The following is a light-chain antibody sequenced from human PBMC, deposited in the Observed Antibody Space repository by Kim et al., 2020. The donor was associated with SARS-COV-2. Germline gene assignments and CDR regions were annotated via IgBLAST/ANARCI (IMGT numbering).Light chain of an antibody. V-gene: IGLV2-14*03. J-gene: IGLJ1*01. Sequence: QPVLAQPASVSGSLGQSVTLSCTGTSSDVGAYNYVSWYQHYPGKAPKLILYDVTKRPSGVSDRFSGSKSGDTASLTISGLQAEDEATYYCSSYTFTSTYVFGTGTKVTVL. CDR1: SSDVGAYNY. CDR3: SSYTFTSTYV. CDR2: DVT.